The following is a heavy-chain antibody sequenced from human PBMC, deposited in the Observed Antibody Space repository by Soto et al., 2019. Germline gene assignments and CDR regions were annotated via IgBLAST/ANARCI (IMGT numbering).Heavy chain of an antibody. J-gene: IGHJ4*02. Sequence: EVQLVESGGGSAQPGGSLRLSCAASGFTFSEYWIHWVRQAPGKGPMWVSRISGVGNYTNYADSVRGRFSISRDNSVNTVYLQLKSLRAEDTAMYCCVRDFRIYYFWGRGTPVTVSS. V-gene: IGHV3-74*01. CDR2: ISGVGNYT. CDR1: GFTFSEYW. CDR3: VRDFRIYYF. D-gene: IGHD3-10*01.